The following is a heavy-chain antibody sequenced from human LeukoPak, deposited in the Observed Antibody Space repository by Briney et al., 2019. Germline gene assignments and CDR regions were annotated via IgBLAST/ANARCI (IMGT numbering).Heavy chain of an antibody. D-gene: IGHD1-1*01. CDR3: ARSGTTVD. J-gene: IGHJ4*02. Sequence: SETLSLTCTVSGGSISSYYWSWIRQPPGKGLEWIGYIYYSGSTNYNPSLKSRVAISVDTSKNQFSLKLSSVTAADTAVYYCARSGTTVDWGQGTLVTVSS. V-gene: IGHV4-59*08. CDR1: GGSISSYY. CDR2: IYYSGST.